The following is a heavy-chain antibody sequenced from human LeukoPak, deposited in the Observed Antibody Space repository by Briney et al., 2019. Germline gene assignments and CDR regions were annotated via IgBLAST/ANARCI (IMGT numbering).Heavy chain of an antibody. CDR1: GFTFSSYS. J-gene: IGHJ3*02. V-gene: IGHV3-21*01. CDR3: ARDPQITIFGVVTGGAFDI. Sequence: GGSLRLSCAASGFTFSSYSMNWVRQAPGKGLEWVSSISSSSSYIYYADSVKGRFTISRDNAKNSLYLQMNSLRAEDTAVYYCARDPQITIFGVVTGGAFDIWGQGTMVTVSS. D-gene: IGHD3-3*01. CDR2: ISSSSSYI.